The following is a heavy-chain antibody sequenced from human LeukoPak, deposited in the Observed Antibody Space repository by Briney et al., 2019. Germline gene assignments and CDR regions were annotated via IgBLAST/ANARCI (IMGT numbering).Heavy chain of an antibody. CDR3: AQTAPPSPAYPQH. Sequence: AETLALTCSVSGCSITSYCWTWIRQPPGKGLEWVGYIYHNSGTSNYKPSLKSRVSISVDTSKTHFSLKLNSVTAADTAVYYCAQTAPPSPAYPQHWGQGTLVTVSS. D-gene: IGHD2-2*01. CDR2: IYHNSGTS. J-gene: IGHJ1*01. V-gene: IGHV4-59*01. CDR1: GCSITSYC.